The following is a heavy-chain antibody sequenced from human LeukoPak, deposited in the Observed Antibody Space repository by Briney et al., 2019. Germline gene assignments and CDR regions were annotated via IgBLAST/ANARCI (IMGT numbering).Heavy chain of an antibody. CDR3: AKDRGMRQIWNWFAP. CDR2: ISFDGNSK. J-gene: IGHJ5*02. CDR1: GFSFSNFG. Sequence: PGRSLRLSCVVSGFSFSNFGMHWVRQAPGKGLEWVAVISFDGNSKEYGDSVRGRFTISRDNSRNTLYLQMNSLRAEDTAVYYCAKDRGMRQIWNWFAPLWPGNPGHRLL. V-gene: IGHV3-33*05.